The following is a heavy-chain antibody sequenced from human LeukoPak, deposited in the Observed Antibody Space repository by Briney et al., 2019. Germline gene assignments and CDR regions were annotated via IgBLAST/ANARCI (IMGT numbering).Heavy chain of an antibody. Sequence: SQTLSLTCTVSGGSISSGDYYWSWIRQPPGKCLEWIGYIYYGGSTYYNPSLKSRVTISVDTSKNQFSLKLSSVTAADTAVYYCARVGSGWYRHVDYWGQGTLVTVSS. D-gene: IGHD6-19*01. V-gene: IGHV4-30-4*08. CDR1: GGSISSGDYY. CDR3: ARVGSGWYRHVDY. CDR2: IYYGGST. J-gene: IGHJ4*02.